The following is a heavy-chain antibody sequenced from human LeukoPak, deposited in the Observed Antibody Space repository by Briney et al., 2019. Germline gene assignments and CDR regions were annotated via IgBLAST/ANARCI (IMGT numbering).Heavy chain of an antibody. D-gene: IGHD2-15*01. CDR2: ISNTGGTI. CDR1: GFPFSSYI. V-gene: IGHV3-48*04. CDR3: ARDCAPFCSGGRCYSSGAFDI. J-gene: IGHJ3*02. Sequence: GGSLRLSCVASGFPFSSYIMNWVRQAPGAGLEWISYISNTGGTIHYADSVKGRLTISRDNAKNSLYLQMNSLRAEDTAVYYCARDCAPFCSGGRCYSSGAFDIWGQGTMVTVSS.